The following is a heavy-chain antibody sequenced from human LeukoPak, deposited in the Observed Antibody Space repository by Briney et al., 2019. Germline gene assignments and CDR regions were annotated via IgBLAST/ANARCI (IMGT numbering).Heavy chain of an antibody. CDR2: IIPIFGTA. CDR3: ARVPYCSGGSCLLRGYYFDF. CDR1: GGTFSSYA. J-gene: IGHJ4*02. V-gene: IGHV1-69*01. Sequence: SVKVSCKASGGTFSSYAIRWVRQAPGQGLEWMGGIIPIFGTANYAQKFQGRVTINADESTSTAYMELSSLRSEDTAVYYCARVPYCSGGSCLLRGYYFDFWGQGTLVTVSS. D-gene: IGHD2-15*01.